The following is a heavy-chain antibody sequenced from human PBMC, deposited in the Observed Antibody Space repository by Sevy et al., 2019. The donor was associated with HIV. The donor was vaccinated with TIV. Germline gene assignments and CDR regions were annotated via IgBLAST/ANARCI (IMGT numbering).Heavy chain of an antibody. V-gene: IGHV4-39*02. Sequence: SETLSLTCSVSGGTIVSSGHYWGWIRQTPGKGLEWIGSIYYNGHTYYNPSLNSRLTISIDPSKNQFSLNLCSVTAADTAIYFCAREAGGYDYDYGMDVWGQGTTVTVSS. CDR2: IYYNGHT. J-gene: IGHJ6*02. CDR3: AREAGGYDYDYGMDV. CDR1: GGTIVSSGHY. D-gene: IGHD5-12*01.